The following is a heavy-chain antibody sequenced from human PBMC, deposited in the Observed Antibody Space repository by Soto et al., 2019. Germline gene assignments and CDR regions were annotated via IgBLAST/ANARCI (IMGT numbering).Heavy chain of an antibody. Sequence: ASVKVSCKASGGTFSSYAISWVRQAPGQGLEWMGGIIPIFGTANYAQKFQGRVTITADESTSTAYMELSSLRSEDTAVYYCARPKRGSFYYYYGMDVWGQGTTVTVSS. CDR1: GGTFSSYA. D-gene: IGHD3-10*01. CDR2: IIPIFGTA. CDR3: ARPKRGSFYYYYGMDV. V-gene: IGHV1-69*13. J-gene: IGHJ6*02.